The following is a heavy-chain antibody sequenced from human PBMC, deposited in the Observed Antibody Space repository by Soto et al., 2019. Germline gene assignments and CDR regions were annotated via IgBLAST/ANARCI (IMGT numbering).Heavy chain of an antibody. V-gene: IGHV1-69*04. J-gene: IGHJ5*02. Sequence: QVQLVQSGAEVKKPGSSVKVSCKASGGTFSSYAISWVRQAPGQGLEWMGRIIPILGIANYAQKFQGRVTITADKSTSTAYMELSSLRSEDTAVYYCASDLQLPTRVWFDPWGQGTLVTVSS. CDR1: GGTFSSYA. D-gene: IGHD2-2*01. CDR3: ASDLQLPTRVWFDP. CDR2: IIPILGIA.